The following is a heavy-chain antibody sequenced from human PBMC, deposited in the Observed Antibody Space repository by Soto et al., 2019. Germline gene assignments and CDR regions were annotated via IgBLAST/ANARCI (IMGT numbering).Heavy chain of an antibody. CDR2: IYWDDDK. Sequence: SGPTLVNPTQTLTLTCSFSGFALTVRPVGVGWIRQSPGKAPEWLAVIYWDDDKRYGPSLRNRLTITKASSNNHVVLLMTNMDPADSGTYYCAHRLGGYTWNDGYLDYWGQGALVTVSS. CDR3: AHRLGGYTWNDGYLDY. CDR1: GFALTVRPVG. V-gene: IGHV2-5*05. D-gene: IGHD1-1*01. J-gene: IGHJ4*02.